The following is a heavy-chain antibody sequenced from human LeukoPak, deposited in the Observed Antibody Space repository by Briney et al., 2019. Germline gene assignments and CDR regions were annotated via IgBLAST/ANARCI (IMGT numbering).Heavy chain of an antibody. Sequence: ASVKVSCKASGYTFTGYYMHWVRQAPGQGLEWMGWINPNSGGTNYAQKFQGRVTMTRDTSISTAYMELRSLRSDDTAVYYCARDKAGDFWSGYWYYYYYMDVWGKGTTVTVSS. CDR2: INPNSGGT. D-gene: IGHD3-3*01. CDR3: ARDKAGDFWSGYWYYYYYMDV. CDR1: GYTFTGYY. V-gene: IGHV1-2*02. J-gene: IGHJ6*03.